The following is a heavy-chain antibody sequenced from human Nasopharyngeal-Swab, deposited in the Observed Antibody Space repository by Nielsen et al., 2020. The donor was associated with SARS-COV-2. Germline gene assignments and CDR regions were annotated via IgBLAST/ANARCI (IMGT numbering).Heavy chain of an antibody. CDR3: ARASRGWS. CDR2: ISSSGTTI. V-gene: IGHV3-48*03. J-gene: IGHJ1*01. Sequence: GESLKISCTASGFNFSNYEMNWVRQAPGKGLEWISYISSSGTTIYSTESVRGRFTISRDNAENSLSVQMNSLREEDTAVYYCARASRGWSWGQVTLVTVSS. D-gene: IGHD6-19*01. CDR1: GFNFSNYE.